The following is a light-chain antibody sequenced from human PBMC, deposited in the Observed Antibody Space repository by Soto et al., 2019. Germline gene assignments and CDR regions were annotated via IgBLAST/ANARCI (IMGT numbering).Light chain of an antibody. Sequence: DIVMTQSPLSLPVTPGEPASISCRSIQXLLHSNGYNYLDWYQQKPGQAPRLLIYGASSRATGIPDRFSGSGSGTDFTLTISRLEPEDFAVYYCQQYGSSPRTFGQGTKVDIK. CDR1: QXLLHSNGYNY. CDR2: GAS. J-gene: IGKJ1*01. CDR3: QQYGSSPRT. V-gene: IGKV3-20*01.